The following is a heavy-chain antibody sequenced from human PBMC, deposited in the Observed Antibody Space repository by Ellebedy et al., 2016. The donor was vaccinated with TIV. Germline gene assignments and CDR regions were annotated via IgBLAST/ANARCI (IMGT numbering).Heavy chain of an antibody. Sequence: MPSETLSLTCTVSGGSISSYYWSWIRQPPGKGLEWIGYIYYSGSTNYNPSLKSRVTISVDTSKNQFSLKLSSVTAADTAVYYCARLNYYDSSGYEEEGAGISLYWYFDLWGRGTLVTVSS. J-gene: IGHJ2*01. CDR2: IYYSGST. V-gene: IGHV4-59*08. D-gene: IGHD3-22*01. CDR3: ARLNYYDSSGYEEEGAGISLYWYFDL. CDR1: GGSISSYY.